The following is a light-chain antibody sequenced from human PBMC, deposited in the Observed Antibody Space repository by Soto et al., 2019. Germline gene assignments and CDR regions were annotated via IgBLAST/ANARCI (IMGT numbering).Light chain of an antibody. CDR3: SSYTRSSTRV. CDR1: SSDVGGYNY. CDR2: EVS. Sequence: QSVLTQPASVSGSAGQSITISCTGTSSDVGGYNYVSWYQQHPGKAPKLMIYEVSNRPSGVSNRFSGSKSGNTASLTISGLQAEDEADYYCSSYTRSSTRVFGGGTKVTVL. J-gene: IGLJ2*01. V-gene: IGLV2-14*01.